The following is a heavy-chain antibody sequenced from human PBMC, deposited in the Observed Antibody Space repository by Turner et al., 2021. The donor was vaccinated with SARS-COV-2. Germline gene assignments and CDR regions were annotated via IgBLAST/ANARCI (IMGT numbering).Heavy chain of an antibody. CDR3: ARVVPIGVYGSGSYDHGMDV. Sequence: SLTCTVSGGSISSYDWSWIRQPPGKGLEWIGYIYYSGSTNYNPSLKSRVTISVDTSKNQFSLKLSSVTAADTAVYYCARVVPIGVYGSGSYDHGMDVWGQGTTVTVSS. D-gene: IGHD3-10*01. V-gene: IGHV4-59*01. CDR1: GGSISSYD. CDR2: IYYSGST. J-gene: IGHJ6*02.